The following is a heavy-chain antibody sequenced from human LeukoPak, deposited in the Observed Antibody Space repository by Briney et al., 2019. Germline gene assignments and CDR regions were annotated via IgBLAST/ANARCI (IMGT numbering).Heavy chain of an antibody. V-gene: IGHV4-59*08. D-gene: IGHD3-22*01. Sequence: SETLSLTCTVSGGSISSYYWSWIRQPPGKRLEWIGYIYYSGSTNYNPSLKSRVTISVDTSKNQFSLKLSSVTAADTAVYYCARHSGGRDSSGEYWYFDLWGRGTLVTVSS. CDR1: GGSISSYY. CDR3: ARHSGGRDSSGEYWYFDL. CDR2: IYYSGST. J-gene: IGHJ2*01.